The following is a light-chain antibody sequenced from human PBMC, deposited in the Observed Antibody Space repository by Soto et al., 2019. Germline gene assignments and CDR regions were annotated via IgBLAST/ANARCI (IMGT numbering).Light chain of an antibody. CDR3: GTWDSSLSAGRYV. CDR2: DNN. V-gene: IGLV1-51*01. Sequence: QPVLTQPPSVSAALGQKVTISCSGSSSNIGNNYVSWYQQLPGTAPKLLIYDNNKRPSGIPDRFSGSKSGTSATLGITGLQTGDEADYYCGTWDSSLSAGRYVFGTGTKLTVL. CDR1: SSNIGNNY. J-gene: IGLJ1*01.